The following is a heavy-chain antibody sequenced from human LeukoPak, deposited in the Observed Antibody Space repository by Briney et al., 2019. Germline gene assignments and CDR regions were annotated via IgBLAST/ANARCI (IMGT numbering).Heavy chain of an antibody. J-gene: IGHJ4*02. Sequence: SETLSLTCTVSGGSIISSSYYWSWIRQPAGKGLEWIGHIYPSGNTNYNPSLKSRVTISVDTSKNQFSLKLSSVTAADTAVYHCARGPSYSGSSRGLLDFDYWGQGTLVTVSS. D-gene: IGHD1-26*01. CDR3: ARGPSYSGSSRGLLDFDY. CDR1: GGSIISSSYY. V-gene: IGHV4-61*09. CDR2: IYPSGNT.